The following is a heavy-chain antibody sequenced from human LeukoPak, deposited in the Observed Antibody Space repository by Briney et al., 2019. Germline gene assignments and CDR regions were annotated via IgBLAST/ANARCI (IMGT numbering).Heavy chain of an antibody. CDR2: ITPNGAYA. CDR3: AKDFGMLETPGDDFEY. Sequence: QSGGSLRLSCVASGFTFSRFWMHWVRQIPGKGLVWVARITPNGAYANYADSVKGRFTVSRDNAMNTLYLQMDSLSAEDTAVYYCAKDFGMLETPGDDFEYWGQGAWSPSPQ. CDR1: GFTFSRFW. J-gene: IGHJ4*02. V-gene: IGHV3-74*01. D-gene: IGHD3-16*01.